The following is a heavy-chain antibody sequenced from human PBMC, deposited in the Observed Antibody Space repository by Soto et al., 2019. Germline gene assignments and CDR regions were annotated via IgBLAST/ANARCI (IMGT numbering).Heavy chain of an antibody. CDR1: VYMFTTYW. J-gene: IGHJ5*02. Sequence: GESLKSSCKRSVYMFTTYWIIWFLQMPVKGLEWMGIIYPGDSDTRYSPSFQGRVTISADKSITTAYLQWSSLKASDTAMYYCARLVTFGGVIAYNWFDPWGQGTLVTVSS. D-gene: IGHD3-16*02. CDR2: IYPGDSDT. V-gene: IGHV5-51*01. CDR3: ARLVTFGGVIAYNWFDP.